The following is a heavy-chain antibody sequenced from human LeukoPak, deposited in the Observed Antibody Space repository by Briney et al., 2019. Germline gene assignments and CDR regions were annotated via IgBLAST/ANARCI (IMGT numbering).Heavy chain of an antibody. CDR2: ISSSGSTI. D-gene: IGHD6-6*01. J-gene: IGHJ4*02. CDR3: AKDQVRAARSSDY. V-gene: IGHV3-11*01. Sequence: GGSLRLYCAASGFTFSDYYMSWIRQAPGKGLEWVSYISSSGSTIYYADSVKGRFTISRDNAKNSLYLQMNSLRAEDTAVYYCAKDQVRAARSSDYWGQGTLVTVSS. CDR1: GFTFSDYY.